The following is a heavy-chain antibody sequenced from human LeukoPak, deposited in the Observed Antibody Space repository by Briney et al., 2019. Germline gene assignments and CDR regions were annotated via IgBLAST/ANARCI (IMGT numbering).Heavy chain of an antibody. V-gene: IGHV3-74*01. CDR2: IHSDGSST. CDR1: GFTLSSYW. J-gene: IGHJ4*02. CDR3: ARDSFAPS. D-gene: IGHD2/OR15-2a*01. Sequence: PGGSLRLSCAASGFTLSSYWMHWVRQAPGKGLVWVSRIHSDGSSTTYADSVKGRFTISRDNAKNTLYLQMDSPRVEDTAVYYCARDSFAPSWGEGALVTVSS.